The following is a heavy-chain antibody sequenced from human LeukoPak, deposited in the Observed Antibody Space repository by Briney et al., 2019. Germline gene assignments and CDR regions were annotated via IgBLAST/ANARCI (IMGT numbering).Heavy chain of an antibody. J-gene: IGHJ6*02. CDR2: ISYDGSNK. V-gene: IGHV3-30-3*01. Sequence: GGSLRLSCAASGFTFSSYAMSWVRQAPGKGLEWVAVISYDGSNKYYADSVKGRFTISRDNAKNSLYLQMNSLRAEDTSVYYCARDSHGMDVWGQGTTVTVSS. CDR3: ARDSHGMDV. CDR1: GFTFSSYA.